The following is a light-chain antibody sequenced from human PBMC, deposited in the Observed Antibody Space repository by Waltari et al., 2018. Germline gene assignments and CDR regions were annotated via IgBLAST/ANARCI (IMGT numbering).Light chain of an antibody. CDR1: QSISSY. CDR3: QQGYSTPIT. J-gene: IGKJ5*01. V-gene: IGKV1-39*01. Sequence: DIQMTQSPSSLSASVGDRVTITCRASQSISSYLSWYQQKPGKVPKLLIYAASSLQSGVPSRFSGSGSGTDFTLTISSLQPEDFATYYCQQGYSTPITFGQGTRLEIK. CDR2: AAS.